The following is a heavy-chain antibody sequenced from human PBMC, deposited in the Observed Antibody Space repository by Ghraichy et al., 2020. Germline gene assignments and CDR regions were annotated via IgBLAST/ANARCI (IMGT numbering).Heavy chain of an antibody. CDR2: INPNSGGT. CDR1: GYTFTGYY. D-gene: IGHD3-22*01. V-gene: IGHV1-2*02. CDR3: ARAHLYYYDSSGYGMDV. Sequence: ASVKVSCKASGYTFTGYYMHWVRQAPGQGLEWMGWINPNSGGTNYAQKFQGRVTMTRDTSISTAYMELSRLRSDDTAVYYCARAHLYYYDSSGYGMDVWGQGTTVTVSS. J-gene: IGHJ6*02.